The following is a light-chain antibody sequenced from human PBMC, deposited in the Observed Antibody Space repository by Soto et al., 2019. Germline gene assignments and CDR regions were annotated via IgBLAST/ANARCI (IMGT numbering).Light chain of an antibody. J-gene: IGKJ1*01. Sequence: ENVLTQSPGTLSLSPGERATLSCRASQSVRSSYLAWYQQKPGQAPRLLIYGASSRATGIPDRFSGGGSGTDLTLTISRLEPEDFAVYSCQQYGSSPTFGQGTKVEIK. CDR2: GAS. CDR3: QQYGSSPT. CDR1: QSVRSSY. V-gene: IGKV3-20*01.